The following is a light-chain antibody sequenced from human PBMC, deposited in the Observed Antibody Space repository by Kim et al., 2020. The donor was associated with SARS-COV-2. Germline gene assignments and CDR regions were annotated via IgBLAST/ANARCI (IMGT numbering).Light chain of an antibody. J-gene: IGKJ2*01. CDR3: HQYGSSPPYT. Sequence: SPGKRATLSCRASQSVSSSYLVWYQQKPGQAPRLLIYGASSRATGIPDRFSGSGSGTDFTLTISRLEPEDFAVYYCHQYGSSPPYTFGQGTKLEI. V-gene: IGKV3-20*01. CDR2: GAS. CDR1: QSVSSSY.